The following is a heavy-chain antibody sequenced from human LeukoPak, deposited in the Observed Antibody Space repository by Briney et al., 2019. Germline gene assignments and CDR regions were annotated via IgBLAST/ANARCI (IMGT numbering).Heavy chain of an antibody. J-gene: IGHJ4*02. CDR2: ISYDGSNK. V-gene: IGHV3-30*18. CDR3: AKDFVSSSWSFDY. CDR1: VFTFSSYG. D-gene: IGHD6-13*01. Sequence: PGRSLRLSCAASVFTFSSYGMHWVRQAPGKGLEWVAVISYDGSNKYYADSVKGRFTISRDNSKNTLYLQMNSLRAEDTAVYYCAKDFVSSSWSFDYWGQGTLVTVSS.